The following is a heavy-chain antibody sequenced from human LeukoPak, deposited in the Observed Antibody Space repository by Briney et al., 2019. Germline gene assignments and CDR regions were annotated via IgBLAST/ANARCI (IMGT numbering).Heavy chain of an antibody. V-gene: IGHV1-2*02. CDR2: INPNSGGT. D-gene: IGHD5-24*01. CDR1: GYTFTGYY. J-gene: IGHJ5*02. CDR3: ARARGRDGYNGLSWFDP. Sequence: ASVKVSCKASGYTFTGYYMHWVRQAPGQGLEWMGWINPNSGGTNYAQKFQGRVTMTRDTSISTAYMELSRLTSDDTAVYYCARARGRDGYNGLSWFDPWGQGTLVTVSS.